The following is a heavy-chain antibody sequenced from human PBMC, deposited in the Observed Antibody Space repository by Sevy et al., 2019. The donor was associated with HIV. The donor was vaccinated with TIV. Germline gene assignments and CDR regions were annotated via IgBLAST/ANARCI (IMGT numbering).Heavy chain of an antibody. CDR1: GGTFSSYA. J-gene: IGHJ6*02. Sequence: ASVKVSCKASGGTFSSYAISWVRQAPGQGLEWMGGIIPIFGTANYAQKFQGRVTITADESTSTAYMELSSLRSEDTAVYYCAREALMGEYCSGGSCYSGYYYGMDVWGQGTTVTVSS. D-gene: IGHD2-15*01. CDR3: AREALMGEYCSGGSCYSGYYYGMDV. V-gene: IGHV1-69*13. CDR2: IIPIFGTA.